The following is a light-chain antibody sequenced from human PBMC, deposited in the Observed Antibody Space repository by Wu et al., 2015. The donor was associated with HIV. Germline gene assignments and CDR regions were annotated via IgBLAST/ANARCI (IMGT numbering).Light chain of an antibody. CDR3: HQYHDWPLS. CDR2: GAS. V-gene: IGKV3-15*01. J-gene: IGKJ4*01. Sequence: EIVLTQSPGTLSLSPGERATLSCRASQSVSINLAWYQQKVGQAPRLLIYGASARATGISARFSGSGSGTQFTLTISSLQSEDIAVYYCHQYHDWPLSLGGGTKVEIK. CDR1: QSVSIN.